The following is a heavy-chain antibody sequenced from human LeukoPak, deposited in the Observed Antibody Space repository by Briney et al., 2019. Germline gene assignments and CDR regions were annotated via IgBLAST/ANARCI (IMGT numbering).Heavy chain of an antibody. Sequence: GGSLRLSCAASGFTFSSYSMNWVRQAPGKGLEWVSSISSSSSYIYYADSVKGRFTISRDNAKNSLYLQMNSLRAEDTAVYYCARARSSRLVGNYYYGMDVWGQGTTVTVSS. D-gene: IGHD6-19*01. CDR3: ARARSSRLVGNYYYGMDV. J-gene: IGHJ6*02. CDR1: GFTFSSYS. CDR2: ISSSSSYI. V-gene: IGHV3-21*01.